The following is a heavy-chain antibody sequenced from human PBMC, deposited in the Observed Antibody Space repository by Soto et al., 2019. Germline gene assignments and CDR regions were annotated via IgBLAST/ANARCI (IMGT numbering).Heavy chain of an antibody. CDR3: ARAVAVAGIDY. Sequence: SETLSLTCTVSGGSISSYYWSWIRQPPGKGLEWIGYIYYSGSTNYNPSLKSRVTISVDTSKNQFSLKLSSVTAADTAVYYCARAVAVAGIDYWGQGTLGTVSS. J-gene: IGHJ4*02. CDR2: IYYSGST. D-gene: IGHD6-19*01. CDR1: GGSISSYY. V-gene: IGHV4-59*01.